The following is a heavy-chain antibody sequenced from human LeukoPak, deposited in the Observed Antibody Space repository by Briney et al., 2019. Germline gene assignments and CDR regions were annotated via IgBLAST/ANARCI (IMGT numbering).Heavy chain of an antibody. CDR2: VYHSGNT. CDR3: ARQTGSGLFILP. Sequence: SETLSLTCSVSGDSLRNGYYWGFIRQPPGKGLEWIASVYHSGNTYYNASLKSQVSISIDTSKNQFSLRLTSVTAADTAVYYCARQTGSGLFILPGGQGTLVTVSS. J-gene: IGHJ4*02. V-gene: IGHV4-38-2*02. D-gene: IGHD3/OR15-3a*01. CDR1: GDSLRNGYY.